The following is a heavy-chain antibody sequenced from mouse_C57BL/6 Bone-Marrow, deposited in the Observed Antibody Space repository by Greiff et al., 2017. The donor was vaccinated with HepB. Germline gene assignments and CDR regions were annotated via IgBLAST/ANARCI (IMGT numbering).Heavy chain of an antibody. CDR1: GFTFSSYG. CDR3: ARHADYGNSAWFAY. CDR2: ISSGGSYT. J-gene: IGHJ3*01. V-gene: IGHV5-6*01. Sequence: VQLQESGGDLVKPGGSLKLSCAASGFTFSSYGMSWVRQTPDKRLEWVATISSGGSYTYYPDSVKGRFTISRDNAKNTLYLQMSSLKSEDTAMYYCARHADYGNSAWFAYWGQGTLVTVSA. D-gene: IGHD2-1*01.